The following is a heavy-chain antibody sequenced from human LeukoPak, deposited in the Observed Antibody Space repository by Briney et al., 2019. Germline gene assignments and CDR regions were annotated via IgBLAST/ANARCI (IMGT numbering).Heavy chain of an antibody. D-gene: IGHD3-22*01. CDR1: GGSISSSSYY. V-gene: IGHV4-39*01. CDR2: VYYSGTT. CDR3: ASQSSGYYDSGGHYHYYYGMDV. J-gene: IGHJ6*02. Sequence: SETLSLTCTVSGGSISSSSYYWGWIRQPPGKGLEWIGSVYYSGTTYYNPSLKSRVTISVDTSKNQFSLRLSSVTAADTAMYYCASQSSGYYDSGGHYHYYYGMDVWGQGTTVTVSS.